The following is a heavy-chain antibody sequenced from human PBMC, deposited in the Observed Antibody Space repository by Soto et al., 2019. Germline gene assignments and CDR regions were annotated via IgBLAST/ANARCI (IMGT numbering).Heavy chain of an antibody. Sequence: PGGSLRLSCTTSGLTFRNHAMTWVRQAPDKGLEWVSTISDSGVNTHYADSVKGRFTISRDNSRNTLYLQMNSLRGEDTAVYYCVSWVSAYFDYWCPGPVLTVSS. D-gene: IGHD2-8*01. CDR2: ISDSGVNT. V-gene: IGHV3-23*01. J-gene: IGHJ4*02. CDR1: GLTFRNHA. CDR3: VSWVSAYFDY.